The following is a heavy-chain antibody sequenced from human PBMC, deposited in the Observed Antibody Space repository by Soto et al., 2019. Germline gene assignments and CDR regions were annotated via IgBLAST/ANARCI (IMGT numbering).Heavy chain of an antibody. V-gene: IGHV4-39*01. J-gene: IGHJ3*02. D-gene: IGHD2-21*01. CDR2: IYYSRST. Sequence: SETLSLTCTVSGGSISRSSYFWGLIRQPPGKGLEWIGNIYYSRSTYYNPSLKSRVTISVDTSKNQFSLKLSSVTAADTAVYYCARQSDCGGDCYSRGDAFDIWGQGTMVTVSS. CDR3: ARQSDCGGDCYSRGDAFDI. CDR1: GGSISRSSYF.